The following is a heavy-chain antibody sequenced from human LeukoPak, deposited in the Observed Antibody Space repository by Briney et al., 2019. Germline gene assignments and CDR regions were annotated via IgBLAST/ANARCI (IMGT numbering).Heavy chain of an antibody. J-gene: IGHJ4*02. V-gene: IGHV3-23*01. Sequence: GGSLRLSCAASGFTFGTTAMSWVRQAPGKGLERVSTISGYGASTYYADSVKGRFTISRDNAKNSLYLQMNSLRDEDTAVYYCARATNYASGLMRYLDYWGQGTLVTVSS. D-gene: IGHD3-10*01. CDR2: ISGYGAST. CDR3: ARATNYASGLMRYLDY. CDR1: GFTFGTTA.